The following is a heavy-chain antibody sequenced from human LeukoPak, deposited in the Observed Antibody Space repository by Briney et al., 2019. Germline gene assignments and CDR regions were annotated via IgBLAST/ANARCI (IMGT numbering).Heavy chain of an antibody. Sequence: ASVKVSCKSSGYTFTGYYLHWVRQAPGQGLEWMGWINPNSGGTNYAQKFQGRVTMTRDTSISTAYMELSRLRSDDTAVYYCARLWTGYDILTGLDAFDIWGQGTMVTVSS. CDR1: GYTFTGYY. J-gene: IGHJ3*02. V-gene: IGHV1-2*02. CDR3: ARLWTGYDILTGLDAFDI. CDR2: INPNSGGT. D-gene: IGHD3-9*01.